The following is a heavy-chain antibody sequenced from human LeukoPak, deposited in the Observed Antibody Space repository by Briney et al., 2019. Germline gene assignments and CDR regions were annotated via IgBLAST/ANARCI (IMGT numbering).Heavy chain of an antibody. J-gene: IGHJ4*02. D-gene: IGHD5-24*01. V-gene: IGHV3-30-3*01. CDR1: GFTFSSFV. CDR3: ARDLQTYPFDY. CDR2: ISYDGSNK. Sequence: GGSLRLSCAASGFTFSSFVMHWVRQAPGKGLEWVALISYDGSNKYHAGSVKGRFTISRDNSKNTLYLQMNSLRAEDTAVYYCARDLQTYPFDYWGQGTLVTVSS.